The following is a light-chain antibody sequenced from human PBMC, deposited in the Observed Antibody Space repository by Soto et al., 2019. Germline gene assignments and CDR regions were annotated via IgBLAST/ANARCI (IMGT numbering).Light chain of an antibody. CDR2: ANT. Sequence: QSELKQPPSVSGAPGQRVTISCTGSSSNIGAGYDVHWYQQLPGTAPKLLIFANTFRPSGVPDRVSGSKSGTSASLAISGLQSEDEADYYCAAWDDSPVGYVFGTGTKVTVL. CDR3: AAWDDSPVGYV. CDR1: SSNIGAGYD. V-gene: IGLV1-40*01. J-gene: IGLJ1*01.